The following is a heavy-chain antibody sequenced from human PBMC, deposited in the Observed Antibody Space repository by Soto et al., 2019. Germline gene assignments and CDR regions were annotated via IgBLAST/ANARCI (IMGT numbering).Heavy chain of an antibody. Sequence: EVQLTESGGGLVQPGGSLRLSCTASGFTFSNYAMNWVRQAPGKGLEWVSYISSSSTTIYYADSVKGRFTISRDNAKNSLYLQMTSLREEDTAMYYCASRGGNYDSGGQRVDVWGPGTKVTVSS. CDR1: GFTFSNYA. D-gene: IGHD3-22*01. V-gene: IGHV3-48*02. J-gene: IGHJ3*01. CDR3: ASRGGNYDSGGQRVDV. CDR2: ISSSSTTI.